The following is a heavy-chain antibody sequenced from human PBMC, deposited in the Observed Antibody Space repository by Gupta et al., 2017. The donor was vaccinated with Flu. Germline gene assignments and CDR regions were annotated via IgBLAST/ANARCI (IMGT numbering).Heavy chain of an antibody. CDR3: ARGGVACSGGSCYAGYYYYYGMDV. D-gene: IGHD2-15*01. CDR1: GGSFSGYY. J-gene: IGHJ6*02. CDR2: INHSGST. Sequence: QVQLQQWGAGLLKPSATLSLTCAVYGGSFSGYYWSWIRQPPGKGLEWIGEINHSGSTNYNPSLKSRVTISVDTSKNQFSLKLSSVTAADTAVYYCARGGVACSGGSCYAGYYYYYGMDVWGQGTTVTVSS. V-gene: IGHV4-34*01.